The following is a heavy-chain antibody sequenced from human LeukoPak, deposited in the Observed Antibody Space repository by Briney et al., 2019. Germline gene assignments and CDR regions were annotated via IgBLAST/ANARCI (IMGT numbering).Heavy chain of an antibody. Sequence: GGSLRLSCAPSRFTFRNYAMIWVRQAPGKGLEWVSSIDISGGRTDYADSVKGRFTISRDNSKNTLYLQMTSLRVEDTAVYYCARRATDSRGSDYWGQRTLVTVSS. CDR2: IDISGGRT. CDR1: RFTFRNYA. CDR3: ARRATDSRGSDY. V-gene: IGHV3-23*01. D-gene: IGHD3-16*01. J-gene: IGHJ4*02.